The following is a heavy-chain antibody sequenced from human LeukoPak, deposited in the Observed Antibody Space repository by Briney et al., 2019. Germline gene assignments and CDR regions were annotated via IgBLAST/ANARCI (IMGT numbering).Heavy chain of an antibody. CDR3: AREGRAESGYYYGMDV. CDR2: ITPIFGTA. D-gene: IGHD3-10*01. V-gene: IGHV1-69*13. J-gene: IGHJ6*02. CDR1: GGTFSSYA. Sequence: SVKVSCKASGGTFSSYAISWVRQAPGQGLEWMGGITPIFGTANYAQKFQGRVTITADESTSTAYMELSSLRSEDTAVYYCAREGRAESGYYYGMDVWGQGTTVTVSS.